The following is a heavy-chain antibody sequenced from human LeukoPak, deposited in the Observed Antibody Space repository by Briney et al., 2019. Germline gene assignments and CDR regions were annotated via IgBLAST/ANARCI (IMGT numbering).Heavy chain of an antibody. D-gene: IGHD6-19*01. J-gene: IGHJ4*02. V-gene: IGHV3-23*01. CDR3: AKGPGKVAGVLYYFDY. CDR2: ISGSGGST. Sequence: GGSLRLSCAASGFTFSSYAMSWVRQAPGKGLEWVSAISGSGGSTYYADSVKGGFTISRDNSKNTLYLQMNSLRAEDTAVYYCAKGPGKVAGVLYYFDYWGQGTLVTVSS. CDR1: GFTFSSYA.